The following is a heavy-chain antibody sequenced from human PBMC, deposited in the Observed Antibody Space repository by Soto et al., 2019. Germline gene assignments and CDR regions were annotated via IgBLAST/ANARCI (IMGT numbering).Heavy chain of an antibody. V-gene: IGHV1-69*13. CDR1: GGTFSSYA. D-gene: IGHD3-22*01. CDR2: LIPIFGTA. J-gene: IGHJ3*02. CDR3: ARGGRADYDSSGSRAPGALDI. Sequence: GASVKVSCNASGGTFSSYAISWVRPAPGQGLEWMGGLIPIFGTANYAQKFQGRVTITADESTSTAYMELSSLRSEDTAVYYCARGGRADYDSSGSRAPGALDIWGQGTMVTVSS.